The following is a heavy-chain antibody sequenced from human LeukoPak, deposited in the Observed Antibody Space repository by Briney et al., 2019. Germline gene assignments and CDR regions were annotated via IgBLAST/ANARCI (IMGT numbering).Heavy chain of an antibody. J-gene: IGHJ4*02. CDR2: ISYDGSNR. CDR3: ARPSDGDYAQGGYFES. Sequence: PGGSLRLSCAASGFTFSNYDMHWVRQAPGKGLEWVAVISYDGSNRYYADSVNGRFTISRDNSKNTLYLQMNSLRAEDTAVYYCARPSDGDYAQGGYFESWGQGTLVTVSS. V-gene: IGHV3-30*03. D-gene: IGHD4-17*01. CDR1: GFTFSNYD.